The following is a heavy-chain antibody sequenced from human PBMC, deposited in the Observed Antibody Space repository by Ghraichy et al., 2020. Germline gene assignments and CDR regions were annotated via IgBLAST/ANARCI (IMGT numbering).Heavy chain of an antibody. CDR3: AREDKYYDYVWGTPWNY. J-gene: IGHJ4*02. CDR2: INHSGST. Sequence: SQTLSLTCAVYGGSFSGYYWSWIRQPPGKGLEWIGEINHSGSTNYNPSLKSRVTISVDTSKNQFSLKLSSVTAADTAVYYCAREDKYYDYVWGTPWNYWGQGTLVTVSS. V-gene: IGHV4-34*01. CDR1: GGSFSGYY. D-gene: IGHD3-16*01.